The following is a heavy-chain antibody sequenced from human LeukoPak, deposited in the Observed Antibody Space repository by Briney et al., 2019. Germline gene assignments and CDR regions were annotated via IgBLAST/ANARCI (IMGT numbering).Heavy chain of an antibody. V-gene: IGHV4-34*01. CDR2: INHSGST. CDR3: ARGSQARDYGSSGYLTWFDP. Sequence: SETLSLTCAVYGGSFSGYYWSWIRQPPGKGLEWIGEINHSGSTNYNPSLKSRVTISVDTSKNQFSLKLSSVTAADTAVYYCARGSQARDYGSSGYLTWFDPWGQGTLVTVSS. J-gene: IGHJ5*02. D-gene: IGHD3-22*01. CDR1: GGSFSGYY.